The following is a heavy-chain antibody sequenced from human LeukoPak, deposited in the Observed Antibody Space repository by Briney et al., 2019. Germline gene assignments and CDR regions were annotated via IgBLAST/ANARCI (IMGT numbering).Heavy chain of an antibody. V-gene: IGHV3-30*04. CDR3: ARDVGGGDTFDY. CDR1: GFTFSLYT. D-gene: IGHD2-21*02. Sequence: GGSLRLSCAASGFTFSLYTMHWVRQAPGKGLEWVAVISYDGSDKYYADSVKGRFTISRDNSKNTLFLQMNSLRAEDTAVCFCARDVGGGDTFDYWGQGTLVTVSS. CDR2: ISYDGSDK. J-gene: IGHJ4*02.